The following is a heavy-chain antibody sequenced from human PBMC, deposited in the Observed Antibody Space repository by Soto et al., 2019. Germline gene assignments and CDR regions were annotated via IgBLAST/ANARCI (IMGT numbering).Heavy chain of an antibody. CDR2: INHSGST. V-gene: IGHV4-34*01. D-gene: IGHD5-12*01. CDR3: ARGESVGDGYKLDY. J-gene: IGHJ4*02. CDR1: GGSFSGYY. Sequence: QVQLQQWGAGLLKPSETLSLTCAVYGGSFSGYYWSWIRQPPGKGLEWIGEINHSGSTNYNPSLKSRVTISVDTSKNQFSLKLSSVTAADTAVYYCARGESVGDGYKLDYWGQGTLVTVSS.